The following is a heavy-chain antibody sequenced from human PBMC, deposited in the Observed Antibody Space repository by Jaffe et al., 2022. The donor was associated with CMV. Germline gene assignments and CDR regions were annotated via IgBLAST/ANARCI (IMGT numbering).Heavy chain of an antibody. J-gene: IGHJ5*02. CDR2: ISWNSGSI. D-gene: IGHD4-17*01. Sequence: EVQLVESGGGLVQPGRSLRLSCAASGFTFDDYAMHWVRQAPGKGLEWVSGISWNSGSIGYADSVKGRFTISRDNAKNSLYLQMNSLRAEDTALYYCAKGGPGDYVNWFDPWGQGTLVTVSS. CDR3: AKGGPGDYVNWFDP. V-gene: IGHV3-9*01. CDR1: GFTFDDYA.